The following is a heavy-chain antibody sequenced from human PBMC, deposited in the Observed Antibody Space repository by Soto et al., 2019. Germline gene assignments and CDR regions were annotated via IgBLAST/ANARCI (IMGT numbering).Heavy chain of an antibody. Sequence: GGSLRLSCAASGFTFSSYSMNWVRQAPGKGLEWVSSISSSSSYIYYADSVKGRFTISRDNAKNSLYLQMNSLRAEDTAVYYCARSSGGYYYGSGSRAGAFDIWGQGTMVTVSS. CDR3: ARSSGGYYYGSGSRAGAFDI. D-gene: IGHD3-10*01. CDR1: GFTFSSYS. J-gene: IGHJ3*02. V-gene: IGHV3-21*01. CDR2: ISSSSSYI.